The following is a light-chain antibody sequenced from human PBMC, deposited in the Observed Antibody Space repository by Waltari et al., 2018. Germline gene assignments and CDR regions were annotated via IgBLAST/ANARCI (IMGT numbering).Light chain of an antibody. J-gene: IGLJ3*02. CDR2: KGS. V-gene: IGLV3-25*03. Sequence: SYELTQPPSVSVSPGQTARITCSGDALPKQYAYWYQQKPGQAPGLVIYKGSGRPSGIPERFSGSSSGTTVTLTISGVQAEDEADYYCQSADSSGTWVFGGGTKLTVL. CDR3: QSADSSGTWV. CDR1: ALPKQY.